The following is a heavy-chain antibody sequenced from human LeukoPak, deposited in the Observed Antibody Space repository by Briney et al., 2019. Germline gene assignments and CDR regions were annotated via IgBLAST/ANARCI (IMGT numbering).Heavy chain of an antibody. Sequence: GGSLRLSCAASGFTFSDYNMNWVRQAPGKGLEWVSYITDSGNTIHYADSVKGRFTISRDNAKNSLYLQMNILRAEDTAVYYCARSIGLTGGGVDVWGQGTTVTVSS. V-gene: IGHV3-11*01. J-gene: IGHJ6*02. CDR3: ARSIGLTGGGVDV. CDR1: GFTFSDYN. CDR2: ITDSGNTI. D-gene: IGHD3-9*01.